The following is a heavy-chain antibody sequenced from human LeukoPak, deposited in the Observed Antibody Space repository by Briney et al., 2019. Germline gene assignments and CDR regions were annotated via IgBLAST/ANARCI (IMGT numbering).Heavy chain of an antibody. Sequence: PGGSLRLSCAASGFTFSSYAMSWVRQAPGEGLEWVSAISGSGGSTYYADSVKGRFTISRDNSKNTLYLQMNSLRAEDTAVYYCAKIGSLSTTDAPCDYWGQGTLVTVSS. D-gene: IGHD1-1*01. V-gene: IGHV3-23*01. CDR1: GFTFSSYA. CDR2: ISGSGGST. CDR3: AKIGSLSTTDAPCDY. J-gene: IGHJ4*02.